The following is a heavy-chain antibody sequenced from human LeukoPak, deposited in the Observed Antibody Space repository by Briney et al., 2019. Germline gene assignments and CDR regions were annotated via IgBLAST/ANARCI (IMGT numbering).Heavy chain of an antibody. D-gene: IGHD3-3*01. V-gene: IGHV3-33*08. CDR3: GLGDFWSGRDY. CDR2: IWYGGSNK. CDR1: GFTFSSYG. J-gene: IGHJ4*02. Sequence: GGSLRLSCAASGFTFSSYGMHWVRQAPGKGLEWVAVIWYGGSNKYYADSVKGRFTISRDNSKNTLYLQMNSLRAEDTAVYYCGLGDFWSGRDYWGQGTLVTVSS.